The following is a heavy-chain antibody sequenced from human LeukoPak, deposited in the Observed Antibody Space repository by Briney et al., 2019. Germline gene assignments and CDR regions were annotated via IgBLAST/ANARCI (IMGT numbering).Heavy chain of an antibody. CDR1: GGSFSGYY. CDR2: INHSGST. Sequence: SVTLSLTCAVYGGSFSGYYWSWIRQPPGKGLEWIGEINHSGSTNYNPSLKSRVTISVDTSKNQFYMKLSSVTAADADVYYCERGQVRYDYWGQGTVVTVSS. J-gene: IGHJ4*02. V-gene: IGHV4-34*01. CDR3: ERGQVRYDY.